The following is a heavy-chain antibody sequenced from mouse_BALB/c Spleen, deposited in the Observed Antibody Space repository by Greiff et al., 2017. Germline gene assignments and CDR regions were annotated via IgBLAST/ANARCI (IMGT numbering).Heavy chain of an antibody. J-gene: IGHJ1*01. CDR1: GYTFSSYW. Sequence: QVQLQQSGAELMKPGASVKISCKATGYTFSSYWIEWVKQRPGHGLEWIGEILPGSGSTNYNEKFKGKATFTADTSSNTAYMQLSSLTSEDSAVYYCTRRGIGGYFDVWGAGTTVTVSS. CDR2: ILPGSGST. CDR3: TRRGIGGYFDV. V-gene: IGHV1-9*01.